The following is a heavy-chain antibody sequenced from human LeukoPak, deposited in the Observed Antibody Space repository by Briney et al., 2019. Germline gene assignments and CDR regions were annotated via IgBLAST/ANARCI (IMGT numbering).Heavy chain of an antibody. CDR3: ARNPPYYYDSSGYYGY. Sequence: ASVKVSCKASGYTFTGYYMHWVRQAPGQGLEWMGWINPNSGGTNYAQKFQGRVTMTRDTSISTAYMELSRLRSDDTAVYYCARNPPYYYDSSGYYGYWGQGTLVTVSS. CDR1: GYTFTGYY. CDR2: INPNSGGT. V-gene: IGHV1-2*02. J-gene: IGHJ4*02. D-gene: IGHD3-22*01.